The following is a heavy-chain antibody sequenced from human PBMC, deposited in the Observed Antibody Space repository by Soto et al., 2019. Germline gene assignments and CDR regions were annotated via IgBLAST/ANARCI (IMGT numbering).Heavy chain of an antibody. D-gene: IGHD4-17*01. V-gene: IGHV3-66*01. CDR1: GFTVSSNY. CDR3: ARDNTAYDYMDV. J-gene: IGHJ6*03. CDR2: IYSGGST. Sequence: EVQLVESGGGLVQPGGSLRLSCAASGFTVSSNYMSWVRQAPGKGLEWVSVIYSGGSTYYADFVKGRFTIPRDDSKNTLYLQMNNLRAEDTALYYCARDNTAYDYMDVWGKGTTVTVSS.